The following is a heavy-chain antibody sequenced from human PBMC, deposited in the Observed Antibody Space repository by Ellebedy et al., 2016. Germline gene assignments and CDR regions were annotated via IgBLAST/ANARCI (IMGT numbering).Heavy chain of an antibody. CDR3: ARDPGGVIFDGMDV. CDR2: IYYSGST. J-gene: IGHJ6*02. D-gene: IGHD2-21*01. Sequence: LRLSCTVSGGSISSGGYYWSWIRQHPGTGLEWIGYIYYSGSTYYNPSLKSRVTISVDTSKNQFSLKLSSVTAADTAVYYCARDPGGVIFDGMDVWGQGTTVTVSS. V-gene: IGHV4-31*03. CDR1: GGSISSGGYY.